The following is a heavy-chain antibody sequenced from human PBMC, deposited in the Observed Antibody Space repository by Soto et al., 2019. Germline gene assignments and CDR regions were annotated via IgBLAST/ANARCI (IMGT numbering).Heavy chain of an antibody. CDR1: GFTFSNAW. J-gene: IGHJ3*02. CDR3: TTEDVWQADDAFDI. Sequence: EVQLVESGGGLVKPGGSLRLSCAASGFTFSNAWMSWVRQAPGKGLEWVGRIKSKTDGGTTDYAAPVKGRFTISRDDSKNTLYLQMNSLKTEDTAVYYCTTEDVWQADDAFDIWGQGTMFTVSS. CDR2: IKSKTDGGTT. D-gene: IGHD2-8*01. V-gene: IGHV3-15*01.